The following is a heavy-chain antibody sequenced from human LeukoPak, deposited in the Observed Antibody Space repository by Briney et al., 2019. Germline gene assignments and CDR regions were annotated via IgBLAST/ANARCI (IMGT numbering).Heavy chain of an antibody. CDR2: INHSGST. V-gene: IGHV4-34*01. Sequence: SETLSLTCAVYGGSFSGYYWSWIRQPPGKGLEWIGEINHSGSTNYNPSLKSRVTISVDTSKNQFSLKLSSVTAADTAVYYCARTRSGIAAAKYYFDYWGQGTLVTVSS. D-gene: IGHD6-13*01. J-gene: IGHJ4*02. CDR3: ARTRSGIAAAKYYFDY. CDR1: GGSFSGYY.